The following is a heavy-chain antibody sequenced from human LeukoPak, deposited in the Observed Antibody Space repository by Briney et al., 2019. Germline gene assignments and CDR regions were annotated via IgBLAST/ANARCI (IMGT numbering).Heavy chain of an antibody. CDR3: AKDGRQGAYDV. Sequence: GGSLRLSCVASGFTFDDFTMHWVRQRPGKGLEWVSLISWDSSSTYFTDSVKGRFTISRDNTKNSLYLQVNSLTTEDTAFYYCAKDGRQGAYDVWGQGTLVTVS. CDR1: GFTFDDFT. D-gene: IGHD2-21*01. CDR2: ISWDSSST. V-gene: IGHV3-43*01. J-gene: IGHJ3*01.